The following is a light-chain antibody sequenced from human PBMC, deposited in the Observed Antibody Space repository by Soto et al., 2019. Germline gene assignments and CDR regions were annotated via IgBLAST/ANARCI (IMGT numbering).Light chain of an antibody. V-gene: IGLV2-14*03. J-gene: IGLJ2*01. Sequence: QSALTQPASVSGSPGQSITISCTGTSSDICAYNFVSWYQQHPGKAPKLMLYDVNIRPSGVSNRFSGSKSGNTASLTISGLQDEDEADYYCTSWTTSTTMICGGGTKLTVL. CDR3: TSWTTSTTMI. CDR1: SSDICAYNF. CDR2: DVN.